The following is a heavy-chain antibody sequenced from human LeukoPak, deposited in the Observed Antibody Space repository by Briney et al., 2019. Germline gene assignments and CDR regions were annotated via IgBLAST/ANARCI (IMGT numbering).Heavy chain of an antibody. D-gene: IGHD3-22*01. V-gene: IGHV3-23*01. Sequence: PGGPQTLSCGPCGFAFSAYHVSWIRQSTGKGLERLVGIWCSGGSTYYADSVKGRFTISRDNSKNTLDLQMNSLRAEDTAVYYCAKEGGDYYDSSGSITPFDYWGQGTLVTVSS. CDR3: AKEGGDYYDSSGSITPFDY. CDR2: IWCSGGST. CDR1: GFAFSAYH. J-gene: IGHJ4*02.